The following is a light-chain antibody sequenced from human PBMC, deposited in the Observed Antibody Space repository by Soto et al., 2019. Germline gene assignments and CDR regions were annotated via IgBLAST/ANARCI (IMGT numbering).Light chain of an antibody. J-gene: IGKJ3*01. CDR2: GAY. Sequence: EIVMPESTATLSVSPGERATLSCRASQSVGSHLAWYQQKPGQAPRLLIYGAYYTATGIPARFSDRGSETDFTLTISALQSVDFADNDCQQDHNWPPSTFGPGTRV. V-gene: IGKV3-15*01. CDR3: QQDHNWPPST. CDR1: QSVGSH.